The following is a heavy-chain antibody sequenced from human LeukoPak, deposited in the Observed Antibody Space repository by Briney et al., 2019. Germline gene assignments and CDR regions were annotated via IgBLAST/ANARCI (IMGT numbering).Heavy chain of an antibody. CDR2: IYYSGST. Sequence: SETLSLTCTVSGGSISSSSYYWGWIRPPPGKGLEWIGSIYYSGSTYYNPSLKSRVTISVDTSKNQFSLKLSSVTAADTAVYYCGGGLLLFDYWGQGTTVTVSS. V-gene: IGHV4-39*01. J-gene: IGHJ4*03. CDR1: GGSISSSSYY. D-gene: IGHD3-3*01. CDR3: GGGLLLFDY.